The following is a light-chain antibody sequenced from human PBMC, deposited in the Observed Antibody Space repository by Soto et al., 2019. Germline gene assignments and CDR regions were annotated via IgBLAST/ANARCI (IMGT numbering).Light chain of an antibody. J-gene: IGKJ1*01. CDR3: QQYTSYST. Sequence: DIQMTQSPSTLSASVGDRVTITCRASQSINSWLAWYQQKPGRAPKLLIYKASSLESGVPSRFSGNGSGTEFTLTISSLQADDFATYYGQQYTSYSTFGQGTKVEIK. V-gene: IGKV1-5*03. CDR1: QSINSW. CDR2: KAS.